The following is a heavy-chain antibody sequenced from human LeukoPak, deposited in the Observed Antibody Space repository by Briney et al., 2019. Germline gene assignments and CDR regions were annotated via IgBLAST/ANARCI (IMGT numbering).Heavy chain of an antibody. V-gene: IGHV4-30-2*01. Sequence: SETLSLTCTVSGGSISSGGYYWSWIRQPPGKGLEWIGYICHSGSTYYNPSLKSRVTISVDRSKNQFSLKLSSVTAADTAVYYCARDMVAAAVSSTWGQGTLVTVSS. CDR1: GGSISSGGYY. CDR3: ARDMVAAAVSST. J-gene: IGHJ5*02. D-gene: IGHD6-13*01. CDR2: ICHSGST.